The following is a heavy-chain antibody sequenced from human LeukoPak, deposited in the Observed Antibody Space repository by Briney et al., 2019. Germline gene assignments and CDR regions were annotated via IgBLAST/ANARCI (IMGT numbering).Heavy chain of an antibody. Sequence: PSETLSLTCTVSGGSISTYYWNWIRQPPGKGLEWIGYIYYSGSTNYNPSLKSRVTISVDTSKNQFSLNLSSVTAADTAVYYCARAPHFFDISGSRYYFDYWGQGTLVTVSS. CDR2: IYYSGST. CDR3: ARAPHFFDISGSRYYFDY. J-gene: IGHJ4*02. CDR1: GGSISTYY. V-gene: IGHV4-59*12. D-gene: IGHD3-22*01.